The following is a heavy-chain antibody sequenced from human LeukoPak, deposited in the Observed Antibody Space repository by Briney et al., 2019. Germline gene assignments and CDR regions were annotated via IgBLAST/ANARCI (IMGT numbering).Heavy chain of an antibody. CDR3: ARLGDYVWASVEFDY. J-gene: IGHJ4*02. CDR2: IYPGDSDT. Sequence: HGESLKISCKGSGYSFTSYWIGWVRQMPGKGLEWMGIIYPGDSDTRYSPSFQGQVTISADKSISTAYLQWSSLKASDTAMYYCARLGDYVWASVEFDYWGQGTLVTVSS. D-gene: IGHD3-16*01. CDR1: GYSFTSYW. V-gene: IGHV5-51*01.